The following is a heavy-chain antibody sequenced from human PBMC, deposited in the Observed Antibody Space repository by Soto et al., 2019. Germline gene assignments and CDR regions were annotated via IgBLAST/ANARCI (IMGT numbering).Heavy chain of an antibody. CDR3: ARGLDEYKLVNV. CDR1: GGSLSDYY. J-gene: IGHJ6*02. CDR2: IHPSGIT. V-gene: IGHV4-34*01. Sequence: QVQLQQWGAGLLKPSETLSLTCAVYGGSLSDYYWSWIRQSPGKGLEWIGEIHPSGITNYNPSLKRRVTTSADTAKNQFSLKLTSVTAADTAVYYCARGLDEYKLVNVWGHGTTVTVSS. D-gene: IGHD1-1*01.